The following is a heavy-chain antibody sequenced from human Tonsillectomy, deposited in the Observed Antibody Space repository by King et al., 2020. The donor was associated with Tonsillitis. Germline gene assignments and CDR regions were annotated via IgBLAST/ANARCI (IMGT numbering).Heavy chain of an antibody. CDR3: IIGPKYYAMHV. Sequence: VQLVESGGGLVKPAGSLRLSCAASGLTLSNAWMTWVRQAPGMGLEWVGRIKSKSDYGTTEYAAPVKGRFTISRDDSTNTLYLQMNSLKIEDTAVYYCIIGPKYYAMHVWGQGTTVTVSS. J-gene: IGHJ6*02. V-gene: IGHV3-15*01. CDR2: IKSKSDYGTT. D-gene: IGHD3-3*01. CDR1: GLTLSNAW.